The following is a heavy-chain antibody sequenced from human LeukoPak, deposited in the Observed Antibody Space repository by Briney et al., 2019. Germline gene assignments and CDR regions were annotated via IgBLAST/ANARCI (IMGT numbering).Heavy chain of an antibody. Sequence: GASVKVSCKASGYTFTSYDINWVRQATGQGLEWMGWMNPNSGNTGYAQKFQGRVTMTRNTSISTAYMELSSLRSEDTAVYYCARDKTSSSWYSDWFDPWGQGTLVTVSS. V-gene: IGHV1-8*01. CDR2: MNPNSGNT. J-gene: IGHJ5*02. D-gene: IGHD6-13*01. CDR1: GYTFTSYD. CDR3: ARDKTSSSWYSDWFDP.